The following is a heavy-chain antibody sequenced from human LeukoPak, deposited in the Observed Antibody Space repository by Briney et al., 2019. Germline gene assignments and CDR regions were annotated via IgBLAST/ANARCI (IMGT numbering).Heavy chain of an antibody. J-gene: IGHJ4*02. V-gene: IGHV4-38-2*01. D-gene: IGHD5-18*01. CDR3: AMKRAYTFWFGD. CDR2: IYHSGST. Sequence: SETLSLTCDVSGSSISSGSYWGWIRQPPGKGLEWIGSIYHSGSTYYKSSLKSRVTISVDTSNNQFSLNLRSVTAADTAVYYCAMKRAYTFWFGDWGQGTLVTVS. CDR1: GSSISSGSY.